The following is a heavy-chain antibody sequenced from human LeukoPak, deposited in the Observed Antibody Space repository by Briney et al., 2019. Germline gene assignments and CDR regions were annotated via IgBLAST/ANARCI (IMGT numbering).Heavy chain of an antibody. CDR1: GFPVSSNF. V-gene: IGHV3-53*01. D-gene: IGHD1-26*01. Sequence: GGPLRLSCAVSGFPVSSNFMSWVRQAPGKGLQSVSIMFSGGSTDYADSVRGRFSISRDSSQNTVSLQMNSLRAEDTAVYYCARGPRSDWYFDLWGRGTLVTVSS. J-gene: IGHJ2*01. CDR2: MFSGGST. CDR3: ARGPRSDWYFDL.